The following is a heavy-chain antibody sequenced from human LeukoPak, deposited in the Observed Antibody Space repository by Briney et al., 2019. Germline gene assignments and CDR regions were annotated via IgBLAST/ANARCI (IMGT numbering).Heavy chain of an antibody. CDR3: ARGVGSASANSDWFDP. CDR1: GYTFTSYY. Sequence: GASVKVSCKASGYTFTSYYMHWVRQAPGQGLEWMGIINPSGGSTSYAQKFQGRVTMTRDMSTSTVYMELSSLRSEDTAVYYCARGVGSASANSDWFDPWGQGTLVTVSS. CDR2: INPSGGST. V-gene: IGHV1-46*01. D-gene: IGHD1-26*01. J-gene: IGHJ5*02.